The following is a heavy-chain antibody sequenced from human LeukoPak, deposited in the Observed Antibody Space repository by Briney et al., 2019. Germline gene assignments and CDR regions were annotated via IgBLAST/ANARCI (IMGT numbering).Heavy chain of an antibody. Sequence: GGSLRLSCAASGFTFSRYGMHWVRQAPGKGLEWVAFISYDGSEKNYADSVKGRFSISRDNSENTLYLQMNSLRAEDTAVYYCAKDFTMIRGSELDYWGQGTLVTVSS. V-gene: IGHV3-30*18. J-gene: IGHJ4*02. CDR1: GFTFSRYG. CDR2: ISYDGSEK. CDR3: AKDFTMIRGSELDY. D-gene: IGHD3-10*01.